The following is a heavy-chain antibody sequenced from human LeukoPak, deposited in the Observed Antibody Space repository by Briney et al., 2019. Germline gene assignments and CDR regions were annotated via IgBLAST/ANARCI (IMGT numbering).Heavy chain of an antibody. V-gene: IGHV3-66*02. D-gene: IGHD3-3*01. CDR3: ARDLAPINYDFWSGYYRNAFDI. J-gene: IGHJ3*02. Sequence: GGSLRHSCAASGFTVSSNYMSWVRQAPGKGLEWVSVIYSGGSTYYADSVKGRFTISRDNSKNTLYLQMNSLRAEDTAVYYCARDLAPINYDFWSGYYRNAFDIWGQGTMVTVSS. CDR1: GFTVSSNY. CDR2: IYSGGST.